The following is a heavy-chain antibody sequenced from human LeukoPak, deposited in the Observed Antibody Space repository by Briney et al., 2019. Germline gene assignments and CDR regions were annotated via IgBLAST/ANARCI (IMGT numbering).Heavy chain of an antibody. CDR3: AREAADDFWSGYYTTGNWFDP. Sequence: GGSLRLSCAASGFTFSDYWMSWVRQAPGKGLEWVANIKQDGSEKYYVDSVKGRFTISRDNAKNSLYLQMNSLRAEDTAVYYCAREAADDFWSGYYTTGNWFDPWGQGTLVTVSS. CDR1: GFTFSDYW. D-gene: IGHD3-3*01. V-gene: IGHV3-7*01. CDR2: IKQDGSEK. J-gene: IGHJ5*02.